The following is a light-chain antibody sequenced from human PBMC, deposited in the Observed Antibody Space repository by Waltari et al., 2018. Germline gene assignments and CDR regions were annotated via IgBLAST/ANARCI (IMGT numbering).Light chain of an antibody. CDR2: DTS. J-gene: IGKJ4*01. Sequence: DIVLTQSPAILSLSPGERASLSCRASQSVTNYLAWYQQKPGQAPRLLIYDTSNRATGIPARFSGRGFATDFTLTISSLEPDDFAVYYCQQRRNWPPTFGGGTKVEIK. V-gene: IGKV3-11*01. CDR3: QQRRNWPPT. CDR1: QSVTNY.